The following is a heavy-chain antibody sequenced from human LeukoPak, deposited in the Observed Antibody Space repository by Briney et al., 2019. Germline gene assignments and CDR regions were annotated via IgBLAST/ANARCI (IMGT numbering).Heavy chain of an antibody. Sequence: QSGGSLRLSCAASGFTFSSYAMSRVRQAPGKGLEWVSAISGSGGSTYYADSVKGRFTISRDNSKNTLYLQMNSLRAEDTAVYYCAKSRERGVMIEIVDYWGQGTLVTVSS. CDR3: AKSRERGVMIEIVDY. D-gene: IGHD3-10*01. CDR1: GFTFSSYA. J-gene: IGHJ4*02. V-gene: IGHV3-23*01. CDR2: ISGSGGST.